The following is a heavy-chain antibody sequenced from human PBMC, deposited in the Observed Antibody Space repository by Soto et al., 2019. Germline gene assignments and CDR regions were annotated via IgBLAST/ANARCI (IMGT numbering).Heavy chain of an antibody. CDR1: GYTFNGYY. CDR2: INPNSGGT. D-gene: IGHD2-15*01. Sequence: QVQLVQSGAEVKKPGASVKVSCKASGYTFNGYYMHWVRQAPGQGLEWMGWINPNSGGTNYAQKFQGRITMTRDTSITTAYMELSRLTSNDTAVYYCERDGDCSSGSCYAGNWFDPWGQGTLVTVSS. J-gene: IGHJ5*02. CDR3: ERDGDCSSGSCYAGNWFDP. V-gene: IGHV1-2*02.